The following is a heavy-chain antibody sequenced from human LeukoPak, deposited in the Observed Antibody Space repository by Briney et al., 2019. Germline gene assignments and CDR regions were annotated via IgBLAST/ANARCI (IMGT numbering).Heavy chain of an antibody. CDR2: IYTSGST. D-gene: IGHD6-6*01. V-gene: IGHV4-4*09. J-gene: IGHJ5*02. Sequence: SETLSLTCTVSGGSISSYYWSWIRQPPGKGLEWIGYIYTSGSTNYNPSLKSRVTISVDTSKNQFSLKLSSVTAADTAVYYCARLRPRIAARLHWFDPWSQGTLVTVSS. CDR1: GGSISSYY. CDR3: ARLRPRIAARLHWFDP.